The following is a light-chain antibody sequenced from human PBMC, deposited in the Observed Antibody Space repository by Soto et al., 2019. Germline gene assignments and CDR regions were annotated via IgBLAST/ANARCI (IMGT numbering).Light chain of an antibody. CDR2: SNI. CDR1: SSNIGSNT. J-gene: IGLJ3*02. V-gene: IGLV1-44*01. Sequence: QSVLTQPPSASGTPGQRVTISCSGSSSNIGSNTVNWYQQLAGTAPKLLIYSNIQRPSGVPDRFSGSKSGTSASLAISGPQSEDEADYYCAAWDDSLNGRVFGGGTKLTVL. CDR3: AAWDDSLNGRV.